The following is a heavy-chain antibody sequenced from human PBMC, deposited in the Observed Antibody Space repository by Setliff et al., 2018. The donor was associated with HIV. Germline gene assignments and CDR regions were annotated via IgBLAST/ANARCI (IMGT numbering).Heavy chain of an antibody. CDR1: GGSISSNNYY. D-gene: IGHD2-2*01. CDR2: IYYSGNA. V-gene: IGHV4-39*01. CDR3: ARRRTRDAFDI. J-gene: IGHJ3*02. Sequence: SETLSLTCTVSGGSISSNNYYWGWIRQSPGKGLEWFGSIYYSGNAYYNPSLKSRLTISVDTSKNQFSLKLRSVTAADTAVYYCARRRTRDAFDIWGQGTMVT.